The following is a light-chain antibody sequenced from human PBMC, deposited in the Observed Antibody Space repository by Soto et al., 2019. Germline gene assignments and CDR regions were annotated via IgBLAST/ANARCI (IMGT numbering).Light chain of an antibody. Sequence: QSALTQPASVSGSPGQSITISCTGTSSDVGGYNYVSWYQHHPGKAPKLMIYDVTNRPSGLSNRFSGSKSGNTASLTISGLQDEDEADYYCSSYTSSTTQVVFGGGTKLTVL. CDR1: SSDVGGYNY. CDR3: SSYTSSTTQVV. V-gene: IGLV2-14*03. J-gene: IGLJ2*01. CDR2: DVT.